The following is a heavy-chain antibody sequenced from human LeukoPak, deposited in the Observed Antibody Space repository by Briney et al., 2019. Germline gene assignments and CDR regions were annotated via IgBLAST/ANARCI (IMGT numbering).Heavy chain of an antibody. CDR1: GFTFSSYA. V-gene: IGHV3-23*01. Sequence: GGSLRLSCAASGFTFSSYAMSWVRQAPGKGLEWVSAISGSGGSTYYADSVKGRFTISRDNSKNTLYLQMNSLRAEDTAVYYCARKHSNYYGSGSSSGQNAIDYWGQGTLVTVSS. D-gene: IGHD3-10*01. CDR3: ARKHSNYYGSGSSSGQNAIDY. J-gene: IGHJ4*02. CDR2: ISGSGGST.